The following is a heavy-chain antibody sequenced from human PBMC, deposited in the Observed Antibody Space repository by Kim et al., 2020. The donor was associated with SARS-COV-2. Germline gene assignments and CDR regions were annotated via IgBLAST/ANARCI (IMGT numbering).Heavy chain of an antibody. D-gene: IGHD1-20*01. CDR3: GREVYKSNRWSKNFDY. CDR1: GDTSTAHN. J-gene: IGHJ4*02. V-gene: IGHV1-2*02. Sequence: ASVKVSCTASGDTSTAHNIHWMRQAPGQGLEWMGCINSNSGDTKFAQKFQGRVTMTRDTSIGTVYMELSRLTSDDTAVYYCGREVYKSNRWSKNFDYWGQGTLVTVSS. CDR2: INSNSGDT.